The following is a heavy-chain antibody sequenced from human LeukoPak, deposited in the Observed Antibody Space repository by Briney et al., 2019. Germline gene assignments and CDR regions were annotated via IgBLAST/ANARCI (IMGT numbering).Heavy chain of an antibody. D-gene: IGHD2-2*01. CDR1: GGSFSGYY. J-gene: IGHJ5*02. V-gene: IGHV4-34*01. CDR3: ARGKKLRVYCSSTTCYDDNWFDP. Sequence: SETLSLTCAVYGGSFSGYYWSWIRQPPGKGLEWIGEINPSGSTNYNPSLKSRVTISVDTSKNQFSLKLSSVTAADTAVYYCARGKKLRVYCSSTTCYDDNWFDPWGQGTLVTVSS. CDR2: INPSGST.